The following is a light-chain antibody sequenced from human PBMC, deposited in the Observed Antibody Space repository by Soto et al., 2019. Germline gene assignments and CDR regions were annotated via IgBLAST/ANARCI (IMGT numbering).Light chain of an antibody. CDR3: QQYNNWPIT. V-gene: IGKV3-15*01. J-gene: IGKJ5*01. Sequence: EIVMKQSPATLSLSPGERATLSCRASQSVNSNLAWYQQKAGQAPRLLIYGTSTRATGIPARFSGSGSGTDFTLTISSLQSEDFEIYYCQQYNNWPITFGQGTRLEIK. CDR2: GTS. CDR1: QSVNSN.